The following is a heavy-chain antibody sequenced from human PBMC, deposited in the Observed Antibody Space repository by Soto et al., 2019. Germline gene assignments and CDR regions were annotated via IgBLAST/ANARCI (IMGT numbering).Heavy chain of an antibody. CDR3: AQANTAHYYFDY. J-gene: IGHJ4*02. D-gene: IGHD4-17*01. Sequence: APVKVSCKVSGYNITNYYMHWVRQAPGEGLEWMGIMNPSSGSTTYAQKFQGRVTMTRDTSTTTVYMELSSLRSEDTAFYYCAQANTAHYYFDYWGQGTLVTVSS. V-gene: IGHV1-46*01. CDR2: MNPSSGST. CDR1: GYNITNYY.